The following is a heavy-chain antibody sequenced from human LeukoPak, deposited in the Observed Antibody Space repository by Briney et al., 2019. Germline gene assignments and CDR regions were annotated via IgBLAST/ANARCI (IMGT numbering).Heavy chain of an antibody. CDR3: ARSPHGYCGNSGLDL. CDR1: GGTFSSYT. V-gene: IGHV1-69*02. Sequence: SVKVSCKASGGTFSSYTISWVRQAPGQGREWMGRIIPILGIANYAQKFQGRVTITADKSTSTAYMELSSLRYKDTAVNSCARSPHGYCGNSGLDLWGQGTLVTVSS. CDR2: IIPILGIA. D-gene: IGHD4-23*01. J-gene: IGHJ4*02.